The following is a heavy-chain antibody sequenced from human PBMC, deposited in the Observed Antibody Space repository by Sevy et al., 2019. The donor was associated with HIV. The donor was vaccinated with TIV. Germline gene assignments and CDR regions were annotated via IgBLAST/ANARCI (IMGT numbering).Heavy chain of an antibody. Sequence: GGSLRLSCAASGFTFSSYSMNWVRQAPGKGLEWVSSISSSSYIYYADSVKGRFTISKDNAKNSLYLQMNSLRAEDTAEYYGARVNSGSYQRAFDIWGQGTMVTVSS. CDR1: GFTFSSYS. V-gene: IGHV3-21*01. CDR2: ISSSSYI. D-gene: IGHD1-26*01. CDR3: ARVNSGSYQRAFDI. J-gene: IGHJ3*02.